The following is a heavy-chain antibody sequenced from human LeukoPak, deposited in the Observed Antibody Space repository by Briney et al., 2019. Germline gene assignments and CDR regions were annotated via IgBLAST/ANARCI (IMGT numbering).Heavy chain of an antibody. J-gene: IGHJ4*02. CDR3: ARAVVAAAPLGY. CDR1: GGSISSSSYY. D-gene: IGHD2-2*01. CDR2: IYYSGGT. V-gene: IGHV4-61*01. Sequence: SETLSLTCTVSGGSISSSSYYWSWIRQPPGKGLEWIGYIYYSGGTNYNPSLKSRVTISVDTSKNQFSLKLSSVTAADTAVYYCARAVVAAAPLGYWGQGTLVTVSS.